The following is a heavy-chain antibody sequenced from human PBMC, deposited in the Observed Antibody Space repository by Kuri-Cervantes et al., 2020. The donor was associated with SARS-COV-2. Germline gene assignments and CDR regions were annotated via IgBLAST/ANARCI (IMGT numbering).Heavy chain of an antibody. Sequence: GESLKISCAASGFTFSSYGMHWVRQAPGKGLEWVAVIWYDGSNKYYADSVKGRFTISRDNAKNTLYLQMNSLRAEDTAVYYCAKVIVVVPAAIGYMDVWGKGTTVTVSS. V-gene: IGHV3-33*03. CDR3: AKVIVVVPAAIGYMDV. J-gene: IGHJ6*03. CDR2: IWYDGSNK. D-gene: IGHD2-2*01. CDR1: GFTFSSYG.